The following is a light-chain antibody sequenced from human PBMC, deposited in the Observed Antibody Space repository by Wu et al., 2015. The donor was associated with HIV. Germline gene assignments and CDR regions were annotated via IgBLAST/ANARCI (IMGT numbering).Light chain of an antibody. Sequence: EIVMTQSPATLSVSPGERITLSCRASQSVATNLAWFQHIPGQPPRVLIYGASTRATGVPARFSASGSGTDFTLAITSLQPDDFATYYCQQYNSFSITFGQGTQLQI. J-gene: IGKJ2*01. CDR2: GAS. V-gene: IGKV3-15*01. CDR3: QQYNSFSIT. CDR1: QSVATN.